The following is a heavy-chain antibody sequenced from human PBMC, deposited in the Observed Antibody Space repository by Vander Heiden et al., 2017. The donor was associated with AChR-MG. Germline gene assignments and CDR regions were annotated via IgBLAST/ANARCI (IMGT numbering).Heavy chain of an antibody. CDR2: ISRGRRDI. CDR3: ARGVDKV. J-gene: IGHJ6*01. D-gene: IGHD2-15*01. CDR1: GFTFNTYS. Sequence: EVQLVESGGGLVKPGGSLRLSCAASGFTFNTYSMNWVRQAPGKGLEWVASISRGRRDIYYADSMKGRFTISSHNAKNSIYLKIDSLRAEDTAGYYCARGVDKVWVHGSMVIVSS. V-gene: IGHV3-21*02.